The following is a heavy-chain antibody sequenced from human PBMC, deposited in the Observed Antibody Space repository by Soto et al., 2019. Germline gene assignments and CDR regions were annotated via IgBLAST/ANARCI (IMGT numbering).Heavy chain of an antibody. D-gene: IGHD3-9*01. V-gene: IGHV4-30-4*01. J-gene: IGHJ5*02. Sequence: RSLTCTVSGGSISSGDYYWSWIRQPPGKGLEWIGYIYYSGSTYYNPSLKSRVTISVDTSKNQFSLKLSSVTAADTAVYYCARVGPYYDILTGYYYLNWFDPWGQGTLVTVSS. CDR1: GGSISSGDYY. CDR2: IYYSGST. CDR3: ARVGPYYDILTGYYYLNWFDP.